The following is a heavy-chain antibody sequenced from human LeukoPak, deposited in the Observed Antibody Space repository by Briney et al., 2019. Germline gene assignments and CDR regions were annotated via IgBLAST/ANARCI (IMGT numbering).Heavy chain of an antibody. V-gene: IGHV4-59*01. D-gene: IGHD3-3*01. CDR1: GGSISSYY. CDR3: ARGAEYYAIWRGYAGYSDY. Sequence: SETLSLTCTVSGGSISSYYWSWIRQSPGKGLECIGYIHYTGSTNYNPSLKSRVTISVETSKNQFSLKLKSVTAADTAVYFCARGAEYYAIWRGYAGYSDYWGQGISVTVSS. J-gene: IGHJ4*02. CDR2: IHYTGST.